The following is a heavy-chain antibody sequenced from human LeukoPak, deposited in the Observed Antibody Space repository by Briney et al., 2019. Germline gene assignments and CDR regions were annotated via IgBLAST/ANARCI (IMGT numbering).Heavy chain of an antibody. CDR2: INTNTGNP. V-gene: IGHV7-4-1*02. J-gene: IGHJ6*02. Sequence: ASVKVSCKASGYTFTSYAMNWVRQAPGQGLEWMGWINTNTGNPTYAQGFTGRFVFSLDTSVSTAYLQISSLKAEDTAVYYCARGGPRITIFGVVLPDYYGMDVWGQGTTVTVSS. CDR1: GYTFTSYA. CDR3: ARGGPRITIFGVVLPDYYGMDV. D-gene: IGHD3-3*01.